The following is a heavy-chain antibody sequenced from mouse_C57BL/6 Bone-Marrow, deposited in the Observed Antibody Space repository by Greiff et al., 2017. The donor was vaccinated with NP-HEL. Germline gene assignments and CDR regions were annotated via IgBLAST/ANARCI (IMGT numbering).Heavy chain of an antibody. J-gene: IGHJ1*03. CDR1: GYSFTGYF. V-gene: IGHV1-20*01. D-gene: IGHD2-5*01. Sequence: VQLQQSGPELVKPGDSVKISCKASGYSFTGYFMNWVMQSHGKSLEWIGRINPYNGDTFYNQKFKGKATLTVDKSSSTAHMELRSLTSEDSAVYYCARNSNYFFWYFDVWGTGTTVTVSS. CDR2: INPYNGDT. CDR3: ARNSNYFFWYFDV.